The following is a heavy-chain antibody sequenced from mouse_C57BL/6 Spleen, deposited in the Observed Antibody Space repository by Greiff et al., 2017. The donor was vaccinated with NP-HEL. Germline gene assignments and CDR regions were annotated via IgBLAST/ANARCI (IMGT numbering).Heavy chain of an antibody. CDR2: INYDGSST. CDR3: ARGDYYDYDEVYAMDY. CDR1: GFTFSDYY. J-gene: IGHJ4*01. D-gene: IGHD2-4*01. V-gene: IGHV5-16*01. Sequence: EVMLVESEGGLVQPGSSMKLSCTASGFTFSDYYMAWVRQVPEKGLEWVANINYDGSSTYYLDSLKSRFIISRDNAKNILYLQMSSLKSEDTATYYCARGDYYDYDEVYAMDYWGQGTSVTVSS.